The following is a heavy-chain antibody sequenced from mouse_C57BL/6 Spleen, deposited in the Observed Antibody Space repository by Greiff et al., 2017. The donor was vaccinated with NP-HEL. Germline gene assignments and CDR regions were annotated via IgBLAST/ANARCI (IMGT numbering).Heavy chain of an antibody. CDR1: GYAFSSYW. D-gene: IGHD2-4*01. CDR2: IYPGDGDT. Sequence: QVQLQQSGAELVKPGASVKISCKASGYAFSSYWMNWVKQRPGKGLEWIGQIYPGDGDTNYNGKVKGKATLTADKYSSTAYMQLSSLTSEDSAVYFCASSGDYGFDYWGQGTTLTVSS. CDR3: ASSGDYGFDY. J-gene: IGHJ2*01. V-gene: IGHV1-80*01.